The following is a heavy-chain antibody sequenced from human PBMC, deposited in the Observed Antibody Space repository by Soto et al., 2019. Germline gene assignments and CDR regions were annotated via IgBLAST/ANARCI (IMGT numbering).Heavy chain of an antibody. J-gene: IGHJ4*02. CDR2: INYGGST. CDR1: GGSISGYY. Sequence: SETLSLTCTVSGGSISGYYWSWIRQPPGKGLEWVGYINYGGSTNSNPSLKSRVTISVATSKNQFSLKLSSVTAADTAVYYCARDIASHAYGEGYWGQGIQVTVYS. D-gene: IGHD2-21*01. V-gene: IGHV4-59*01. CDR3: ARDIASHAYGEGY.